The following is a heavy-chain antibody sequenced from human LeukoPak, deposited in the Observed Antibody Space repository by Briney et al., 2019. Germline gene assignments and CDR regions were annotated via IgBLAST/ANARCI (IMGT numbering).Heavy chain of an antibody. CDR2: ISSSSSYI. Sequence: GGSLRLSCAASGFTFTDYWMSWVRQAPGKGLEWVSSISSSSSYIYYADSVKGRFTISRDNAKNSLYLQMNSLRAEDTAVYYCARGGIAAAPYWGQGTLVTVSS. CDR1: GFTFTDYW. D-gene: IGHD6-13*01. J-gene: IGHJ4*02. V-gene: IGHV3-21*01. CDR3: ARGGIAAAPY.